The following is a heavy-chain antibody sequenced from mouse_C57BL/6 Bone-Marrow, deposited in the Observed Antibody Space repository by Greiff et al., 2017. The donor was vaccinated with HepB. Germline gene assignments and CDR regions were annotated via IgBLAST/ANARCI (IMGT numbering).Heavy chain of an antibody. Sequence: VQRVESGPELVKPGASVKISCKASGYAFSSSWMNWVKQRPGKGLEWIGRIYPGDGDTNYNGKFKGKATLTADKSSSTAYMQLSSLTSEDSAVYFCARNWDEDYWGQGTTLTVSS. V-gene: IGHV1-82*01. D-gene: IGHD4-1*01. CDR2: IYPGDGDT. J-gene: IGHJ2*01. CDR3: ARNWDEDY. CDR1: GYAFSSSW.